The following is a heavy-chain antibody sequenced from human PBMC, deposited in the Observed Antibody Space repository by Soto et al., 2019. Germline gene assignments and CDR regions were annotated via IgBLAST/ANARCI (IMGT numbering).Heavy chain of an antibody. V-gene: IGHV3-9*01. J-gene: IGHJ6*03. Sequence: EVQLVESGGGLVQPGRSLRLSCSASGFTFDDYAMHWVRQAPGKGLEWVSGISWNSGSIAYADSVKGRFTISRDNAKNSLYLQMNSLRAEDTALYYCAKGVALGYCTSTSCHNYCMDVWGKGTTVTVSS. CDR2: ISWNSGSI. CDR3: AKGVALGYCTSTSCHNYCMDV. CDR1: GFTFDDYA. D-gene: IGHD2-2*02.